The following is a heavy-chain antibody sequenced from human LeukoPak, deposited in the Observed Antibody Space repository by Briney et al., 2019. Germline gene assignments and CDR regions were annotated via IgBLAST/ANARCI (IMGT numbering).Heavy chain of an antibody. V-gene: IGHV3-30-3*01. D-gene: IGHD2-2*01. CDR3: ARDKYQLPLVGPFDY. J-gene: IGHJ4*02. Sequence: GGSLRLSCAASGFTFDDYAMHWVRQAPGKGLEWVAVISYDGSNKYYADSVKGRFTISRDNSKNTLYLQMNSLRAEDTAVYYCARDKYQLPLVGPFDYWGQGTLVTVSS. CDR1: GFTFDDYA. CDR2: ISYDGSNK.